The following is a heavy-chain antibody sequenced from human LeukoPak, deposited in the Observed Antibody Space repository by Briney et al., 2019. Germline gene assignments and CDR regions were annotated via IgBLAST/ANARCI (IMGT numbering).Heavy chain of an antibody. J-gene: IGHJ5*02. Sequence: SQTLSLTCTVSGGSISSGDYYWTWIRQPPGKGLEWIGYIYYSGTTYYNPSLKSRVTISVDTSKNQFSLKLDSVTAADTAVYYCARRKSGWVDPWGQGTLVTVYS. CDR3: ARRKSGWVDP. CDR2: IYYSGTT. CDR1: GGSISSGDYY. V-gene: IGHV4-30-4*01.